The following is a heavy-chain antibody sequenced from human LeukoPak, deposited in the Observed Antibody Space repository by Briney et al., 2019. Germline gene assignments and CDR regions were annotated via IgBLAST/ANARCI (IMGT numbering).Heavy chain of an antibody. Sequence: SVKVSCKASGGTFSSYAISWVRQAPGQGLEWMGGIIPIFGTANYAQKFQGRVTITADESASTAYMELSSLRSEGTAVYYCARDLSAVDCGGDCLDYWGQGTLVTVSS. CDR2: IIPIFGTA. J-gene: IGHJ4*02. CDR1: GGTFSSYA. CDR3: ARDLSAVDCGGDCLDY. V-gene: IGHV1-69*13. D-gene: IGHD2-21*02.